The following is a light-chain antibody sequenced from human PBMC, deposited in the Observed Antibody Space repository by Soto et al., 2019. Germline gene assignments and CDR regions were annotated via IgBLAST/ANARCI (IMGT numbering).Light chain of an antibody. J-gene: IGKJ1*01. CDR3: QQYGSSPQT. CDR1: QSVSSSY. Sequence: EIVLSQSPGTLSLSPGERATLSCRASQSVSSSYLAWYQQKPGQAPTLLIYGASSSATGVPDRFSGSGSGTEFTLHISRLEPEDFAVYYCQQYGSSPQTFGQGTKVEIK. V-gene: IGKV3-20*01. CDR2: GAS.